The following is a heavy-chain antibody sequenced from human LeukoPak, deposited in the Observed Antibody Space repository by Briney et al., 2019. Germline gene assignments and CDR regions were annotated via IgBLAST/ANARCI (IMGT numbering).Heavy chain of an antibody. V-gene: IGHV3-48*03. J-gene: IGHJ4*02. Sequence: KPGGSLRLSYAASGFRFSSYEMNWVRQAPGRGLEWVSYIGNTGRTIYYVDSVKGRFTVSRDNAKNSLYLQMNSLRAEDTAIYYCVRGDRYFFDYWGQGTLVTVSS. D-gene: IGHD1-14*01. CDR1: GFRFSSYE. CDR2: IGNTGRTI. CDR3: VRGDRYFFDY.